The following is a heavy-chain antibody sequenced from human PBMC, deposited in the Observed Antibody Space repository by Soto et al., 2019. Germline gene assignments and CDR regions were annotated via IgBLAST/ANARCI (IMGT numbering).Heavy chain of an antibody. D-gene: IGHD3-22*01. CDR2: IKPDGSEK. Sequence: VGSLRLSCAVSGFTFSTHWMTWVRQAPGKGLEWVANIKPDGSEKYYGDSVKGQFSISRDNSENSLYLQMNSLGVDDTAVYYCARGDGSGCPAFWGQGTLVTVSS. CDR1: GFTFSTHW. V-gene: IGHV3-7*03. J-gene: IGHJ4*02. CDR3: ARGDGSGCPAF.